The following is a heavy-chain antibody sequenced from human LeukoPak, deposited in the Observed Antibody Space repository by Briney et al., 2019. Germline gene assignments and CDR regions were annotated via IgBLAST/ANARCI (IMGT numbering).Heavy chain of an antibody. D-gene: IGHD3-22*01. CDR2: IYHSGST. CDR1: GYSIGSGYY. J-gene: IGHJ4*02. V-gene: IGHV4-38-2*02. Sequence: SETLSLTCTVSGYSIGSGYYWGWIRQPPGKGLEWIGSIYHSGSTYYNPSLKSRVTISLDTSKNQFSLKLSSVTAADTAVYYCARDNWEYDRFNFDYWGQGTLVTVSS. CDR3: ARDNWEYDRFNFDY.